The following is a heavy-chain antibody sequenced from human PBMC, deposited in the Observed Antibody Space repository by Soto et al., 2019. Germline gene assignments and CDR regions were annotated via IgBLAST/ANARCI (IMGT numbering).Heavy chain of an antibody. CDR3: ATSIAARDYYYYGMDV. D-gene: IGHD6-6*01. V-gene: IGHV5-51*01. CDR1: GYSFSSYW. J-gene: IGHJ6*02. Sequence: GESLKISCKGSGYSFSSYWIGWVRQMPGKGLEWMGINYPGDSDTRYSPSFQGQVTISADKSISTAYLQWSSLKASDTAMYYCATSIAARDYYYYGMDVWGQGTTVTVSS. CDR2: NYPGDSDT.